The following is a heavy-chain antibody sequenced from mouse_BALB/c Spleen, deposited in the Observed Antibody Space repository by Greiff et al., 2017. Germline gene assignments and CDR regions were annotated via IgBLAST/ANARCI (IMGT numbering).Heavy chain of an antibody. Sequence: EVHLVESGGGLVQPGGSLRLSCATSGFTFTDYYMSWVRQPPGKALEWLGFIRNKANGYTTEYSASVKGRFTISRDNSQSILYLQMNTLRAEDSATYYCARDKRYAMDYWGQGTSVTVSS. J-gene: IGHJ4*01. CDR1: GFTFTDYY. CDR2: IRNKANGYTT. V-gene: IGHV7-3*02. CDR3: ARDKRYAMDY.